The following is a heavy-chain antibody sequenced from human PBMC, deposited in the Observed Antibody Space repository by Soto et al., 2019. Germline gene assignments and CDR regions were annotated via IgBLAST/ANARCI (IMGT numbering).Heavy chain of an antibody. D-gene: IGHD1-1*01. CDR1: GDSISSVEYY. CDR2: IYYSGST. V-gene: IGHV4-30-4*01. J-gene: IGHJ3*01. CDR3: ARGRYGWNQGAFDV. Sequence: QVQLRESGPRLVKPSQTLSLTCTVSGDSISSVEYYWSWIRQPPGKGLEWIGYIYYSGSTYYNPSLKSRLTISLDTSKTQFSLWLSSVTAADTAVYYCARGRYGWNQGAFDVWGQGTMVTVSS.